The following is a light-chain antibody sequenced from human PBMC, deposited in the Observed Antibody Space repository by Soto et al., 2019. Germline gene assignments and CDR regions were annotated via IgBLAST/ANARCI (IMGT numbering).Light chain of an antibody. CDR1: TGAVSSSHY. CDR2: NGN. J-gene: IGLJ3*02. CDR3: LLFFDCVQVWV. V-gene: IGLV7-43*01. Sequence: QTVVTQEASLTVSPGGTVTLTCASSTGAVSSSHYPNWFQQKPGQAPRPLIYNGNNTHSWTPARFSGSLLGGKAALTVSDVHPDDEAYYSCLLFFDCVQVWVFGGGTKLTVL.